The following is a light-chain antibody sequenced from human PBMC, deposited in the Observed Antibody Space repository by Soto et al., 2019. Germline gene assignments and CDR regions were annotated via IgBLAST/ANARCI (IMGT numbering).Light chain of an antibody. V-gene: IGKV3-11*01. J-gene: IGKJ5*01. CDR3: QQRSNLIT. CDR1: QSVSSY. Sequence: EIVLTQSPATLSLSPGERATLSCRASQSVSSYLAWYQQKPVQAPRLLIYDASTRATGIPARFSGSGSGTDFTLTISSLEPEEFAVYYCQQRSNLITFGQGTRLEIK. CDR2: DAS.